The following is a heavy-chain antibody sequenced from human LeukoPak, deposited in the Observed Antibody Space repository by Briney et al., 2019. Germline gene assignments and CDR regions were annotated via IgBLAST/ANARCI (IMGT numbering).Heavy chain of an antibody. Sequence: SETLSLTCAVYGGSFSGYYWSWIRQPPGKGLEWIGEINHSGRTNYNPSLKSRVTISVDTSKNKFSLKLSSVTAADTAVYYCARSVARPIVYWGQGTLVTVSS. CDR1: GGSFSGYY. CDR2: INHSGRT. CDR3: ARSVARPIVY. D-gene: IGHD5-12*01. J-gene: IGHJ4*02. V-gene: IGHV4-34*01.